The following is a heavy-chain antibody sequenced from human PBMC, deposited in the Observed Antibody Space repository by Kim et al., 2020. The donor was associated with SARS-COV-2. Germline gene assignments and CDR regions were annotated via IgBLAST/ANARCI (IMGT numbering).Heavy chain of an antibody. J-gene: IGHJ4*02. V-gene: IGHV3-23*01. CDR3: AKDATYSSSWWNY. D-gene: IGHD6-13*01. Sequence: ADSVKGRFTISRDNSKNTLYRQMNSRRAEDTAVYYCAKDATYSSSWWNYCGQGTLVTVSS.